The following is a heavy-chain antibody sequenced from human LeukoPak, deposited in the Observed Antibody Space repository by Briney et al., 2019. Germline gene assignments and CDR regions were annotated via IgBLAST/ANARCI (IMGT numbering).Heavy chain of an antibody. CDR1: GFTFNNYY. D-gene: IGHD4-17*01. CDR3: ARRTVTRDWYFDL. CDR2: ISSSGTTI. Sequence: GGSLRLSCAASGFTFNNYYMSWIRQAPGKGLEWVSYISSSGTTIYYADSVKGRFTISRDNAKNSLYLQMNSLRAEDTAVYYCARRTVTRDWYFDLWGRGTLVTVSS. V-gene: IGHV3-11*01. J-gene: IGHJ2*01.